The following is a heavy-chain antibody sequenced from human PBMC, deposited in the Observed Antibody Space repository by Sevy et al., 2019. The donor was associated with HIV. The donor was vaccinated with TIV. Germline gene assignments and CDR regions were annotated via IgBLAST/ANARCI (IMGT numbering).Heavy chain of an antibody. Sequence: GGSLRLSCAASGFTFSTYWMSWFRQAPGKGLEWVANINEDGTEKFYVDSVKGRFTMSRDNAKNSLYLQMNSLRAEDAAVYYCARDNSTVSRRGLRYYYYGTDVWGQGTTVTVSS. J-gene: IGHJ6*02. CDR2: INEDGTEK. CDR3: ARDNSTVSRRGLRYYYYGTDV. D-gene: IGHD2-2*01. V-gene: IGHV3-7*01. CDR1: GFTFSTYW.